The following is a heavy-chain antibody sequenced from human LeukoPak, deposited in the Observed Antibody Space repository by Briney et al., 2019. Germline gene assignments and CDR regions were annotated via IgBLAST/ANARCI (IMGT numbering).Heavy chain of an antibody. J-gene: IGHJ6*02. CDR2: ISYDGSNK. V-gene: IGHV3-30*18. CDR1: GFTFSSYG. Sequence: GGSLRLSCAASGFTFSSYGMHWVRQAPGKGLEWVAVISYDGSNKYYADSVKGRFTISRDNSKNTLYLQMNSLRAEDTAVYYCAKGQAAYCGGDCQAPMDVWGQGTTVTVSS. CDR3: AKGQAAYCGGDCQAPMDV. D-gene: IGHD2-21*02.